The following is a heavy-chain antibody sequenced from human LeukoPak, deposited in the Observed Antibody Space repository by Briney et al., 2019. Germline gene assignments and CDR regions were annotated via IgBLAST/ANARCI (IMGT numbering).Heavy chain of an antibody. CDR2: ISAYNGNT. CDR3: ARRSSQADWFDP. Sequence: ASAKVSCKASGYTFTSYGISWVRQAPGQGLEWMGWISAYNGNTNYAQKLQGRVTMTTDTSTSTAYMELRSLRSDDTAVYYCARRSSQADWFDPWGQGTLVTVSS. D-gene: IGHD6-19*01. CDR1: GYTFTSYG. J-gene: IGHJ5*02. V-gene: IGHV1-18*01.